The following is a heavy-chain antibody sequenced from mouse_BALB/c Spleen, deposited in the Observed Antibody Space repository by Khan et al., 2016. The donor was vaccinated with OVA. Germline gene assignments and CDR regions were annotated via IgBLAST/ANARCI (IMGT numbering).Heavy chain of an antibody. CDR2: IWGGGSK. CDR3: AKDPPYYAMDY. V-gene: IGHV2-6-5*01. Sequence: VQLKESGPGLVAPSQSLSITCTVSGFSLTDYAVSWIRQPPGKGLEWLGVIWGGGSKYYNSALKSRLSISKENSKSQVFLKMNSLQTDDTAMYYCAKDPPYYAMDYWGQGTSVTVSS. J-gene: IGHJ4*01. CDR1: GFSLTDYA.